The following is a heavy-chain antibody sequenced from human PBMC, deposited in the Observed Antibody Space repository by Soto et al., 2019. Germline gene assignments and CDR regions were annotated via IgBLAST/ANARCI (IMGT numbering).Heavy chain of an antibody. J-gene: IGHJ5*02. D-gene: IGHD1-26*01. CDR1: GGSFSDYN. V-gene: IGHV4-34*01. CDR2: IHLSGRV. Sequence: QVQLQQWGSGLLKPSETLSLTCAIYGGSFSDYNWHWIRQSPGKGLEWIGEIHLSGRVNFTPSLKSRATLSMDTSKNQFSLTLTSVTAADTAVYFCARTPTRGASAWLDPWGRGNLVTVSS. CDR3: ARTPTRGASAWLDP.